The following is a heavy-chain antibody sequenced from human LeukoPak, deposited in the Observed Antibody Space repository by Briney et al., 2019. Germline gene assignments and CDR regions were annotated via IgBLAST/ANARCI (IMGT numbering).Heavy chain of an antibody. CDR2: ISSSGSTI. V-gene: IGHV3-11*01. CDR1: GFTFSDYY. Sequence: GGSLRLSCAASGFTFSDYYMSWIRQAPGKGLEWVSYISSSGSTIYYADSVKGRFTISRDNSKNTLYLQMNSLRAEDTAVYYCAKDPSIVGAHGAFDIWGQGTMVTVSS. J-gene: IGHJ3*02. CDR3: AKDPSIVGAHGAFDI. D-gene: IGHD1-26*01.